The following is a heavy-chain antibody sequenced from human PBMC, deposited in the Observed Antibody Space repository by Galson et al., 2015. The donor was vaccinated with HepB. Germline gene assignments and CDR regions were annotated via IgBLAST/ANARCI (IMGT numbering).Heavy chain of an antibody. D-gene: IGHD3-16*02. J-gene: IGHJ3*02. CDR2: IYYSGST. Sequence: LSLTCTVSGGSISSYYWSWIRQPPGKGLEWIGYIYYSGSTNYNPSLKSRVTISVDTSKNQFSLKLSSVTAADTAVYYCARDGPFQYVWGSYRYDAFDIWGQGTMVTVSS. CDR3: ARDGPFQYVWGSYRYDAFDI. CDR1: GGSISSYY. V-gene: IGHV4-59*12.